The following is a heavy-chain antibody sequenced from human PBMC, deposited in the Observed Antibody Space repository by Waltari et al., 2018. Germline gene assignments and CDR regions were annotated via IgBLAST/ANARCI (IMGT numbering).Heavy chain of an antibody. Sequence: EVQLLESGGGLVQPGGSLRLSCAASGFTFSSYAMRWARQDPGKGLEWVSVIYSGGSTYYADSVKGRFTISRDNSKNTLYLQMNSLRAEDTAVYYCAKDRGYGWFDPWGQGTLVTVSS. CDR2: IYSGGST. D-gene: IGHD3-22*01. CDR1: GFTFSSYA. J-gene: IGHJ5*02. CDR3: AKDRGYGWFDP. V-gene: IGHV3-23*03.